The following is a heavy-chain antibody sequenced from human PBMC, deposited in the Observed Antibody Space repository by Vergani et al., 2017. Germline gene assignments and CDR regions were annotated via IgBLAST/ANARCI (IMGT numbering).Heavy chain of an antibody. Sequence: EVQLVESGGGLVQPGWSLRLSCAASGFTFSSYEMNWVRQAPGKGLEWVSYISSSGSTIYYADSVKGRFTISRDNAKNSLYLQMNSLRAEDTAVYYCARGEDDFWSGKIDYWGQGTLVTVSS. CDR2: ISSSGSTI. V-gene: IGHV3-48*03. CDR1: GFTFSSYE. D-gene: IGHD3-3*01. J-gene: IGHJ4*02. CDR3: ARGEDDFWSGKIDY.